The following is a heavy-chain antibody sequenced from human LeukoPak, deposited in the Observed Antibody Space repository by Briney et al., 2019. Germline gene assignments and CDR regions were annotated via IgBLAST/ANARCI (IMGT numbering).Heavy chain of an antibody. Sequence: SETLSLTCAVSGGSISSSNWGSGGRQPPGKGLEWIGEMCHSGSTNYNPSLKSRLTISVDRCKNQFSLKLTSVTAADTAVYYCARDNRYCNGGYCSNWFDPWGQGTLVTVSS. CDR3: ARDNRYCNGGYCSNWFDP. CDR2: MCHSGST. J-gene: IGHJ5*02. CDR1: GGSISSSNW. V-gene: IGHV4-4*02. D-gene: IGHD2-15*01.